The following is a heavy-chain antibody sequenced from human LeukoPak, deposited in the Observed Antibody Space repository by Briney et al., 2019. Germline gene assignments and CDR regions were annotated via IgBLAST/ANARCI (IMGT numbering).Heavy chain of an antibody. CDR3: ARAGYCSGAACYAEDIDY. CDR2: INAYNGNT. Sequence: ASVKVSCKASGYTFTGNGITWVRQAPGQGLEWMGWINAYNGNTVYAQMFEGRVTLITDTPTTTAYMELTNLRSDDTAIYYCARAGYCSGAACYAEDIDYWGQGTLVTVSS. CDR1: GYTFTGNG. V-gene: IGHV1-18*01. D-gene: IGHD2-2*01. J-gene: IGHJ4*02.